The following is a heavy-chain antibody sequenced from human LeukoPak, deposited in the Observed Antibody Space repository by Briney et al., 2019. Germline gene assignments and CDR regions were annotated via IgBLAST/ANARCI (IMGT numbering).Heavy chain of an antibody. Sequence: GGSLRLSCAASGFTFSSYAMSWVRQAPGKGLEWVSAISGSGGSTYYADSVKGRFTISRDNSKNTLYLQMNSLRAEDTAVYYCAKGTSDILTGYYLGFLFDYWGQGTLVTVSS. CDR1: GFTFSSYA. V-gene: IGHV3-23*01. CDR2: ISGSGGST. D-gene: IGHD3-9*01. CDR3: AKGTSDILTGYYLGFLFDY. J-gene: IGHJ4*02.